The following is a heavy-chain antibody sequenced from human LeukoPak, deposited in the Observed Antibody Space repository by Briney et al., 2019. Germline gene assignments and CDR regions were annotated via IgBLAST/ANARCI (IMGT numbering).Heavy chain of an antibody. CDR3: ARQAYATRFDAFDI. CDR2: IYPDDSET. J-gene: IGHJ3*02. CDR1: GCKFTTDY. Sequence: GESLKISCKGSGCKFTTDYIGWVRQMPGKGLEWMGIIYPDDSETKYSPSFKGQVTMSVDKSITTAFLQWSSLKASDTAMYYCARQAYATRFDAFDIWGQGTMVTVSS. V-gene: IGHV5-51*01. D-gene: IGHD2-15*01.